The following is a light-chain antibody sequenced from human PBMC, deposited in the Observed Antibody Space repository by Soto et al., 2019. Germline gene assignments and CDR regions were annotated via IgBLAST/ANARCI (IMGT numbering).Light chain of an antibody. Sequence: IQLTQSPSTLSASVGDRVTITCRASQSISSWLAWYQQKPGKAPKPLIYKASSLESAVPSRFSGSGTGTKFTLTISSLKPDDFATYYCQQYGTFGQGTTWISN. V-gene: IGKV1-5*03. CDR3: QQYGT. CDR1: QSISSW. J-gene: IGKJ1*01. CDR2: KAS.